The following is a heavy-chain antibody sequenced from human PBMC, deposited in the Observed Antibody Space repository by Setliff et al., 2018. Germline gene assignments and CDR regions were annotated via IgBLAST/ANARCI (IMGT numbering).Heavy chain of an antibody. CDR3: TLFGDRDTVDT. V-gene: IGHV3-7*03. CDR2: IKQDGSEK. J-gene: IGHJ3*02. CDR1: GFTFSSYW. D-gene: IGHD3-16*01. Sequence: GGSLRLSCAASGFTFSSYWMSWVRQAPGKGLEWVANIKQDGSEKYYVDSVKGRFTISRDNAKNSLYLQMNSLRAEDTALYHCTLFGDRDTVDTWGQGTMVTVSS.